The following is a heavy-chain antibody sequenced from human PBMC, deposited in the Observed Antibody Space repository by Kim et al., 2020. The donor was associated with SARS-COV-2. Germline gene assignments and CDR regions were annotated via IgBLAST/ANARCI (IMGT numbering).Heavy chain of an antibody. CDR1: GFTVSSNY. CDR2: IYSGGST. V-gene: IGHV3-53*01. J-gene: IGHJ6*02. D-gene: IGHD2-15*01. CDR3: LTRIGYCSGGSCSYYYYGMDV. Sequence: GGSLRLSCAASGFTVSSNYMSWVRQAPGKGLEWVSVIYSGGSTYYADSVKGRFTISRDNSKNTLYLQMNSLRAEDTAVYYCLTRIGYCSGGSCSYYYYGMDVWGQGTTVTVSS.